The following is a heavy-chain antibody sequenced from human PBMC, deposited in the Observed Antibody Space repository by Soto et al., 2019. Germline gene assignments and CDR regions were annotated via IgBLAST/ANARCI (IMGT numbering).Heavy chain of an antibody. Sequence: PSETLSLTCTVSGGSISSYYWSWIRQPPGKGLEWIGYIYYSGSTNYNPSLKSRVTISVDTSKNQFSLKLSSVTAADTAVYYCAREVGEQLVNPRKSFYFDYWGQGTLVTVSS. CDR2: IYYSGST. V-gene: IGHV4-59*12. CDR3: AREVGEQLVNPRKSFYFDY. D-gene: IGHD6-13*01. J-gene: IGHJ4*02. CDR1: GGSISSYY.